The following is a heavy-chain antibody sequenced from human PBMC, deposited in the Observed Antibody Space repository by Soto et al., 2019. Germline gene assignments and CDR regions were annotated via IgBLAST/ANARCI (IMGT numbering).Heavy chain of an antibody. Sequence: GGSLRLSCVASGFTFSRYWMHWVRQAPGKGLVWVSRIDPDGSFTSYADSVKGRFTISRDNAKNTLYLQVKSLRGEDTAVYYCTRDSYTADIYYGMDVWGQGTTVTVSS. CDR3: TRDSYTADIYYGMDV. D-gene: IGHD3-16*01. CDR2: IDPDGSFT. CDR1: GFTFSRYW. V-gene: IGHV3-74*01. J-gene: IGHJ6*02.